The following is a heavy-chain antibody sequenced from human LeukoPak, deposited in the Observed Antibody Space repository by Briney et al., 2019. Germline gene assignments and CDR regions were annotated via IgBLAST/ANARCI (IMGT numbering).Heavy chain of an antibody. CDR1: GVSISSSSYY. V-gene: IGHV4-39*07. CDR2: IYYSGST. Sequence: SETLSLTCTVSGVSISSSSYYWGWIRQPPGKGLEWIGSIYYSGSTYYNPSLKSRVTISVDTSKNQFSLKLSSVTAADTAVYYCASYSYYYDSSGYFDYWGQGTLVTVSS. CDR3: ASYSYYYDSSGYFDY. D-gene: IGHD3-22*01. J-gene: IGHJ4*02.